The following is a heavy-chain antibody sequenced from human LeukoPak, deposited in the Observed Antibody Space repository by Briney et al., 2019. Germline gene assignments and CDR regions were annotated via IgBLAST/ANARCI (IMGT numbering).Heavy chain of an antibody. V-gene: IGHV3-21*01. D-gene: IGHD3-3*01. CDR3: ARAPYYDFWSGYWKPDYYYYYMDV. J-gene: IGHJ6*03. CDR1: GLTFNSYS. CDR2: ISSSSSYI. Sequence: GGSLGLSCAASGLTFNSYSMNWVRQAPGKGRGWVSSISSSSSYINYADSVEGRFTLSRDTAENSLYLQMNSLRAEDTAVYYCARAPYYDFWSGYWKPDYYYYYMDVWGKGTTVTVSS.